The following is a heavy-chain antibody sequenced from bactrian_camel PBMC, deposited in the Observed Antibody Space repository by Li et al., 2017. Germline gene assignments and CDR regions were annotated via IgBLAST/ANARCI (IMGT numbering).Heavy chain of an antibody. V-gene: IGHV3S63*01. CDR2: ITDGSGADGTA. D-gene: IGHD6*01. J-gene: IGHJ4*01. Sequence: HVQLVESGGGSVTTGGSLRLSCVVSGYTCTGWFRQSPGKEREAVATYITDGSGADGTADYADSVKGRFTISRDNAKNTVYLEMRSLKAEGTAMYYCAAQLGYGGHWDNQSRYNYWGQGTQVTVS. CDR1: GYTC. CDR3: AAQLGYGGHWDNQSRYNY.